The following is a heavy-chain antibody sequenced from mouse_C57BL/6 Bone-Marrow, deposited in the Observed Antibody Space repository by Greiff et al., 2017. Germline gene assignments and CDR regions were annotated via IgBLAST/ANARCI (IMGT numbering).Heavy chain of an antibody. D-gene: IGHD2-2*01. CDR1: GFSFNTYA. CDR3: VRAGYAYAWVAY. Sequence: EVQRVESGGGLVQPKGSLKLSCAASGFSFNTYAMNWVRQAPGKGLEWVARIRSKSNNYATYYADSVKDSFTISRDDSESMLYLQMNNLKTEDTAMYYCVRAGYAYAWVAYWGQGALVTVSA. V-gene: IGHV10-1*01. J-gene: IGHJ3*01. CDR2: IRSKSNNYAT.